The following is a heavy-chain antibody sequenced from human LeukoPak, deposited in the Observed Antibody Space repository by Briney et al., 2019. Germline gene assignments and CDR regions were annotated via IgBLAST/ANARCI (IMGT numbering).Heavy chain of an antibody. V-gene: IGHV4-39*01. CDR2: LFCSGST. J-gene: IGHJ4*02. D-gene: IGHD6-19*01. CDR3: SRGGSVAVSDT. Sequence: SETLSLTCTVSGDSISGSNFYWTWIRPSPVKGLKWIGALFCSGSTSCNPALTSGVAISGEPSKTQLSVKLSSVTAADTAGYSCSRGGSVAVSDTWGQGTLVTVSS. CDR1: GDSISGSNFY.